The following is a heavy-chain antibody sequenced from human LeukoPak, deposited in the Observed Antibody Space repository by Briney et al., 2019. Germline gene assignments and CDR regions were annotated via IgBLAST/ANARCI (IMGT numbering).Heavy chain of an antibody. V-gene: IGHV3-30*18. Sequence: PGGSLRLSCAASGYTFSSYGMHWVRQAPGKGLEWVAAISYDGSDKYYAASVKGRFTISKDNSKNTLSLQMNSLRAKDTAVFFCAKDLRYCSGTSCYEASGMDVWGQGTTVTVSS. CDR2: ISYDGSDK. CDR3: AKDLRYCSGTSCYEASGMDV. J-gene: IGHJ6*02. D-gene: IGHD2-2*01. CDR1: GYTFSSYG.